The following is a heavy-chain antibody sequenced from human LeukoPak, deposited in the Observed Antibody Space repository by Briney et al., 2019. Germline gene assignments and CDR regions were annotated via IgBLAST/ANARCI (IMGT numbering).Heavy chain of an antibody. V-gene: IGHV3-7*01. D-gene: IGHD2-15*01. Sequence: GGSLRLSCAGSGFTFSGYWMSWVRQAPGKGLEWVANIKKDGSEKYFMDSVKGRFTISRDNAKNSLYLQMNSLRVEDTAVYYCARGGSSFDYWGQGTLVTVSS. J-gene: IGHJ4*02. CDR1: GFTFSGYW. CDR3: ARGGSSFDY. CDR2: IKKDGSEK.